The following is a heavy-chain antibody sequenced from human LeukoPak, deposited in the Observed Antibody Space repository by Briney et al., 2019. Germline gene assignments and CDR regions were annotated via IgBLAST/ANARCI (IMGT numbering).Heavy chain of an antibody. CDR3: ARDAIVGATLFGWPRWFDP. Sequence: SVKVSCKASGGTFISYAISWVRQAPGQGLEWMGGIIPIFGTANYAQKFQGRVTITADESTSTAYMELSSLRSEDTAVYYRARDAIVGATLFGWPRWFDPWGQGTLVTVSS. CDR2: IIPIFGTA. D-gene: IGHD1-26*01. V-gene: IGHV1-69*13. CDR1: GGTFISYA. J-gene: IGHJ5*02.